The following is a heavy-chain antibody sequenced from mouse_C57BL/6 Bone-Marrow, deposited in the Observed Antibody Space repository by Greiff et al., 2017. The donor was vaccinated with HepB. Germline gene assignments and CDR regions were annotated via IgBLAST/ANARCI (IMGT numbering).Heavy chain of an antibody. CDR2: ISYSGST. D-gene: IGHD2-4*01. CDR1: GYSITSDY. J-gene: IGHJ1*03. Sequence: EVQLQESGPGLAKPSQTLSLTCSVTGYSITSDYWNWIRQFPGNKLEYMGYISYSGSTYYNPSLKSRISITRDTSKNQYYLQLNSVTTEDTATYYCARWGDYAYFDVWGTGTTVTVSS. V-gene: IGHV3-8*01. CDR3: ARWGDYAYFDV.